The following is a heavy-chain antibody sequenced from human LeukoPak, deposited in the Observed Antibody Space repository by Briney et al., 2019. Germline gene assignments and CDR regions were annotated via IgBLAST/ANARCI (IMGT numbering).Heavy chain of an antibody. D-gene: IGHD6-19*01. CDR2: INHSGST. V-gene: IGHV4-34*01. CDR3: ARGDSSGWYHFDY. J-gene: IGHJ4*02. CDR1: GGSFSGYY. Sequence: SETLSLTCAVYGGSFSGYYWSWIRQPPGKGLAWIGEINHSGSTNYNPSLKSRVTISVDTSKNQFSLKLSSVTAADTAVYYCARGDSSGWYHFDYWGQGTLVTVSS.